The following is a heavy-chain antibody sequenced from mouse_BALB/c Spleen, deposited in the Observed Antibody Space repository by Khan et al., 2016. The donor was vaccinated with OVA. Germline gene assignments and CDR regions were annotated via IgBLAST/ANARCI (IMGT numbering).Heavy chain of an antibody. Sequence: EVELVESGGGLVKPGGSLKLSCVASGITFSRYSMSWVRQTPEKRLEWVASISSGGSYTYYPDSVKGRFTLSRDNAENTLYLQMSSLRSEDTAIYYYARHEDYYGSRPYFDYWGQGTTLTVSS. CDR1: GITFSRYS. J-gene: IGHJ2*01. CDR3: ARHEDYYGSRPYFDY. D-gene: IGHD1-1*01. V-gene: IGHV5-9-3*01. CDR2: ISSGGSYT.